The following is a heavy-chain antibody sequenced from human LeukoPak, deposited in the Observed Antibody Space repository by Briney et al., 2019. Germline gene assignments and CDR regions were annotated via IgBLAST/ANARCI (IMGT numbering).Heavy chain of an antibody. Sequence: ASVKVSFKASGYTFTSYGISWVRQAPGQGLEWMGWISAYNGNTNYAQKLQGRVTMTTDTSTSTAYMELRSLRSDDTAVYYCARDYRRRLWFGELLLRGDIDAFDIWGQGTMVTVSS. CDR1: GYTFTSYG. CDR2: ISAYNGNT. V-gene: IGHV1-18*04. J-gene: IGHJ3*02. CDR3: ARDYRRRLWFGELLLRGDIDAFDI. D-gene: IGHD3-10*01.